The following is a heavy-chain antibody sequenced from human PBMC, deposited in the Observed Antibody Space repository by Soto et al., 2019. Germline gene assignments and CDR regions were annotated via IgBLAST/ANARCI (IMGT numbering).Heavy chain of an antibody. CDR1: GYTFTGYY. V-gene: IGHV1-2*02. J-gene: IGHJ5*02. CDR3: ARSDYSNYYNWFDP. D-gene: IGHD4-4*01. Sequence: EASVKVSCKASGYTFTGYYMHWVRQAPGQGLEWMGWINPNSGGTNYAQKFQGRVTMTRDTSISTAYMELSRLRSDDTAVYYCARSDYSNYYNWFDPWGQGTLVTAPQ. CDR2: INPNSGGT.